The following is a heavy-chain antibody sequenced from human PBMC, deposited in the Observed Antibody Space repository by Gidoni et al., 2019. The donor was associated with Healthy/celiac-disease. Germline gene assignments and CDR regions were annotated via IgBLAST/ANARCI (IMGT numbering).Heavy chain of an antibody. V-gene: IGHV4-59*01. CDR2: IYYCGRT. CDR1: GASISSYY. Sequence: QVQLQESGPGLVRPSETLFLTCTVSGASISSYYWSWFRQPPGKGLEWIGYIYYCGRTNYNPSLKSRVTISVDTSKNQCSLKLTSGTAADTAVYYCARDGDNSGWYSSYYGMDVWGQGTTVTVSS. D-gene: IGHD6-19*01. CDR3: ARDGDNSGWYSSYYGMDV. J-gene: IGHJ6*02.